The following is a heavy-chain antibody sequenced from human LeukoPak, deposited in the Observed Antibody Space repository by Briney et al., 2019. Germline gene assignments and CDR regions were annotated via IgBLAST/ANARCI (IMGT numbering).Heavy chain of an antibody. CDR3: ARGPSYQGGFDY. CDR1: GFTFSSFE. Sequence: PGGSLRLSCVASGFTFSSFEMNWVRQAPGKGLEWVSYMSSSGSTIYHADSVKGRFTISREKAKNSLYLQMNSLRAEDTAVYYCARGPSYQGGFDYWGQGTLVTVSS. V-gene: IGHV3-48*03. J-gene: IGHJ4*02. D-gene: IGHD1-26*01. CDR2: MSSSGSTI.